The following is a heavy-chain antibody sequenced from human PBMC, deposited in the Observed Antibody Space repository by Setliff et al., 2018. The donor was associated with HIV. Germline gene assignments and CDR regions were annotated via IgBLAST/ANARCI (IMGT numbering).Heavy chain of an antibody. Sequence: PSETLSLTCTVSGGSISSYYWSWIRQPPGKGLEWIGYIYYSGSTNYNPSLKSRVTISVDTSKNQFSLKLSSVTAADTAVYYCARVEGVGANNAFDIWGQGTMVTVSS. D-gene: IGHD1-26*01. CDR2: IYYSGST. CDR3: ARVEGVGANNAFDI. V-gene: IGHV4-59*01. J-gene: IGHJ3*02. CDR1: GGSISSYY.